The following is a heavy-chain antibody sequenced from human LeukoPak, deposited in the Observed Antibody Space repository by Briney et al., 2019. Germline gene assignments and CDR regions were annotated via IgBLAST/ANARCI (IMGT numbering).Heavy chain of an antibody. CDR3: ARDRQLWLKRAFDI. D-gene: IGHD5-18*01. CDR1: GFTFSSYS. Sequence: GGSLRLSCAASGFTFSSYSMNWVRQAPGKGLEWVSSISSSSSYIYYADSVKGRFTISRDNAKNSLYLQMNSLRAEDTAVYYRARDRQLWLKRAFDIWGQGTMVTVSS. V-gene: IGHV3-21*01. CDR2: ISSSSSYI. J-gene: IGHJ3*02.